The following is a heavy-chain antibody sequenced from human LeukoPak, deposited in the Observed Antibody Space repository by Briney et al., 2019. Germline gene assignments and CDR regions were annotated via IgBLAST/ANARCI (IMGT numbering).Heavy chain of an antibody. D-gene: IGHD6-13*01. J-gene: IGHJ6*04. Sequence: SETLSLTCTVSGGSISSYYWSWIRQPPGKGLEWIGYIYYSGSTNYNPSLKSRVTISVDTSKNQFSLKLSSVTAADTAVYYCAGEGIAAAGTDYYYGMDVWGKGTTVTVSS. V-gene: IGHV4-59*01. CDR3: AGEGIAAAGTDYYYGMDV. CDR2: IYYSGST. CDR1: GGSISSYY.